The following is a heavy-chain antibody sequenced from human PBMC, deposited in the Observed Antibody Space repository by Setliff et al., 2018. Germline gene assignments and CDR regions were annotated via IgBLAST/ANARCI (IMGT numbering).Heavy chain of an antibody. CDR2: ISHGVST. D-gene: IGHD3-10*01. CDR3: ARVDFTMIQGVLGL. V-gene: IGHV4-30-4*01. J-gene: IGHJ1*01. Sequence: SETLSLTCTVSGASVSSFDYYWSWIRQPPGKGLEYIGHISHGVSTSYSPSLKSRLSISADTSKNQFSLKLTSVTAADTAVYYCARVDFTMIQGVLGLWGQGTLVTVSS. CDR1: GASVSSFDYY.